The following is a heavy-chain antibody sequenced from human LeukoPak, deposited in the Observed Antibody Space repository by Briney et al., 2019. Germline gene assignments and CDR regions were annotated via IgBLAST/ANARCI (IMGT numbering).Heavy chain of an antibody. CDR1: GGSFSGYY. D-gene: IGHD5-18*01. V-gene: IGHV4-34*01. Sequence: SETLSLTCAVYGGSFSGYYWSWIRQPPGKGLEWIGEINHSGSTNYNPSLKSRVTISVGTSKNQFSLKLSSVTAADTAVYYCARRAMVYSLPGVWWFDPWGQGTLVTVSS. J-gene: IGHJ5*02. CDR3: ARRAMVYSLPGVWWFDP. CDR2: INHSGST.